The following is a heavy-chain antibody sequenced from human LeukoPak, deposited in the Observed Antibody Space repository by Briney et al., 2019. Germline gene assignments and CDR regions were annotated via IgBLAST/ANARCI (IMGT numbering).Heavy chain of an antibody. D-gene: IGHD3-22*01. J-gene: IGHJ4*02. CDR2: IFYSGST. Sequence: SETLSLTCTVSGGSVSSGGYYWSWIRQHPGKGPEWIGYIFYSGSTHYNPSLKRRVTLSLDTSKNQFSLKLSSVTAADTAVYYCARVPYDSSGYYYFDYWGQGTLVTVSS. CDR1: GGSVSSGGYY. V-gene: IGHV4-31*03. CDR3: ARVPYDSSGYYYFDY.